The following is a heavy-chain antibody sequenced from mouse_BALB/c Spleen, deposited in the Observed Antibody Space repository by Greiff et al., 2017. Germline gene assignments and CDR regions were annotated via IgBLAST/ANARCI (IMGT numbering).Heavy chain of an antibody. J-gene: IGHJ2*01. Sequence: VQRVESGAELARPGASVKLSCKASGYTFTSYWMQWVKQRPGQGLEWIGAIYPGDGDTRYTQKFKGKATLTADKSSSTAYMQLSSLASEDSAVYYCAGLPDYWGQGTTLTVSS. D-gene: IGHD2-4*01. V-gene: IGHV1-87*01. CDR2: IYPGDGDT. CDR1: GYTFTSYW. CDR3: AGLPDY.